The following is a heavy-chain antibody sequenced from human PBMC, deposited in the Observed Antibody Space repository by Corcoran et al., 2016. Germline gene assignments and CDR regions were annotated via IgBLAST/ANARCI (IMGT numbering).Heavy chain of an antibody. V-gene: IGHV3-21*01. CDR2: ISSSSSYI. Sequence: EVQLVESGGGLVKPGGSLRLSCAASGFTFSSYSMNWVRQAPGKGLEWVSSISSSSSYIYYADSVKGRFTISRDNAKNSLYLQMNRLRAEDTAVYYCARYGSGSRIRYYGMDVWGQGTTVTVSS. CDR1: GFTFSSYS. J-gene: IGHJ6*02. CDR3: ARYGSGSRIRYYGMDV. D-gene: IGHD3-10*01.